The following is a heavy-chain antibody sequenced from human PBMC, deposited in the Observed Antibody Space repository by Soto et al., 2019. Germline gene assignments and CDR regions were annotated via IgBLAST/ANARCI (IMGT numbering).Heavy chain of an antibody. D-gene: IGHD3-3*01. CDR1: GGSISSYY. CDR2: IYYSGST. J-gene: IGHJ4*02. V-gene: IGHV4-59*01. CDR3: ARDVGGSGYLLFDY. Sequence: PSETLSLTCTVSGGSISSYYWSWIRQPPGKGLEWIGYIYYSGSTNYNPSLKSRVTISVDTSKNQFSLKLSSVTAADTAVYYCARDVGGSGYLLFDYWGQGTLVTVSS.